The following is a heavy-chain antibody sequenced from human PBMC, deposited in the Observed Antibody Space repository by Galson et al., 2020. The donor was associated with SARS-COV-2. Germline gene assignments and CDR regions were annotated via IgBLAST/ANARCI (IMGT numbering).Heavy chain of an antibody. V-gene: IGHV2-70*11. Sequence: SGPTLVKPTQTLTITSTYSGFSLSNSRMSGSWIRQPPDHALEWPARSEWDDDKYYSTSLKTRLTISKDTTKNQVVLTITNMDPVDTATYYCGRMVVRGVTYDDWGQGTPVTVSS. D-gene: IGHD3-10*01. CDR1: GFSLSNSRMS. CDR3: GRMVVRGVTYDD. CDR2: SEWDDDK. J-gene: IGHJ4*02.